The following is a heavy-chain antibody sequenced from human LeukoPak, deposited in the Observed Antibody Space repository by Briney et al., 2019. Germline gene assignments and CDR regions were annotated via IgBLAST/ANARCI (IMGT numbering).Heavy chain of an antibody. D-gene: IGHD6-19*01. CDR1: GFTFDDYG. CDR3: ARLSGPGSGWTTLDF. J-gene: IGHJ4*02. V-gene: IGHV3-20*04. Sequence: GGSLRLTCAASGFTFDDYGMSWVRQAPGKGLEWVSGINWNGGSTGYRDSVKGRFTISRDTAKKSLYLQMNSLRAEDTALYYCARLSGPGSGWTTLDFWGQGTLVTVSS. CDR2: INWNGGST.